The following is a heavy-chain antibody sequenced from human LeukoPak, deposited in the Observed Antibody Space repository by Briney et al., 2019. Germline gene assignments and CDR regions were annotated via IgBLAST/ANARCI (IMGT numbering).Heavy chain of an antibody. CDR3: ARDDDFASGMDV. D-gene: IGHD3/OR15-3a*01. CDR1: GFSFSDYS. CDR2: ISPNGGSA. J-gene: IGHJ6*02. V-gene: IGHV3-64D*09. Sequence: GGSLRLSCSASGFSFSDYSMHWVRQAPGKGLQYVSAISPNGGSAYYADSVKGRFTISRDNSKNALYLQMSSLRDEDTAVYYCARDDDFASGMDVWGQGTTVTVSS.